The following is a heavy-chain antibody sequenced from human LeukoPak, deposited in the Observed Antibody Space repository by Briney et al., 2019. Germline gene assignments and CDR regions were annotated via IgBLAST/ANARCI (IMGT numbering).Heavy chain of an antibody. CDR3: ARDSAATYYDILTDYEY. D-gene: IGHD3-9*01. Sequence: PGGSLRLSCAASGFTFSSYSMNWVRQAPGKGLEWVSYISSSSSTIYYADSVKGRFTISRDNAKNSLYLQMNSLRAEDTAVYYCARDSAATYYDILTDYEYWGQGTLVTVSS. J-gene: IGHJ4*02. V-gene: IGHV3-48*04. CDR2: ISSSSSTI. CDR1: GFTFSSYS.